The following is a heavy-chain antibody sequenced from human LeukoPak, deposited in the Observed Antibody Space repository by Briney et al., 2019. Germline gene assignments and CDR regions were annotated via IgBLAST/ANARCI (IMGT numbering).Heavy chain of an antibody. V-gene: IGHV3-7*01. Sequence: GGSLRLSCAASGFTFSSYWMSWVRQAPGKGLEWVANIKQDGSEKYYVDSVKGRFTISRDNAKNSLFLQMNSLRAEDTAVYYCAGEILGLVGATFDYWGQGSLVTVSS. D-gene: IGHD1-26*01. CDR2: IKQDGSEK. CDR1: GFTFSSYW. J-gene: IGHJ4*02. CDR3: AGEILGLVGATFDY.